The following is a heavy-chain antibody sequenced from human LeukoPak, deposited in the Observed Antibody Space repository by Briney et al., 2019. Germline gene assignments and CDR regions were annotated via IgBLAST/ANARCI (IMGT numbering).Heavy chain of an antibody. CDR2: IYSSGTT. V-gene: IGHV3-53*01. D-gene: IGHD7-27*01. J-gene: IGHJ4*02. CDR3: AKKVPANWGSYFDY. Sequence: GGSLRLSCAASGFTVSSNYMSWVRQAPGKGLEWVSVIYSSGTTYYADSVKGRFTISRDNSKNTLYLQMNSLKAEDTAVYYCAKKVPANWGSYFDYWGQGTLVTVSS. CDR1: GFTVSSNY.